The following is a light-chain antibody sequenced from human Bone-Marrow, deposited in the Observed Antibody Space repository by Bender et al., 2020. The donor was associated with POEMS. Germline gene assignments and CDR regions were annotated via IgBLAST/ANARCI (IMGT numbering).Light chain of an antibody. CDR1: SSDVGGYNY. CDR3: CSYAGRYTFV. V-gene: IGLV2-11*02. J-gene: IGLJ1*01. Sequence: QPALTQPRSVSESPGQSVAISCSGTSSDVGGYNYVSWYQQHPGKGPKLIIYDVNKRPSGVPDRFSGSKSGNTASLTISGLQADDEADYYCCSYAGRYTFVFGTGTKVTVL. CDR2: DVN.